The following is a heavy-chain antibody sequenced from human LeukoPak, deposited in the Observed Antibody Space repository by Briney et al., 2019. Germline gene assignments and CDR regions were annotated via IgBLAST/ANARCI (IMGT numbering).Heavy chain of an antibody. J-gene: IGHJ4*02. CDR1: GFTFSSYA. Sequence: GGSLRLSCAASGFTFSSYAMSWVRQAPGKGLEWVSAISGSGGSTYYADSVKGRFTLSRDNSKKTLYLQINSLRAEDTAVYYCAKDLRQWLVLYFDYWGQGTLVTVSS. CDR2: ISGSGGST. CDR3: AKDLRQWLVLYFDY. V-gene: IGHV3-23*01. D-gene: IGHD6-19*01.